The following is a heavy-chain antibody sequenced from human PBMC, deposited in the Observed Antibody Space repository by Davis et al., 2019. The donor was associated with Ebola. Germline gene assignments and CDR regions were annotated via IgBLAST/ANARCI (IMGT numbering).Heavy chain of an antibody. CDR3: ARDRRGGWSNPYFDY. CDR1: GFTFSSYA. V-gene: IGHV3-33*08. CDR2: IWYDGSNK. Sequence: GESLKISCAASGFTFSSYAMHWVRQAPGKGLEWVAVIWYDGSNKYYADSVKGRFTISRDNSKNTLYLQMNSLRAEDTAVYYCARDRRGGWSNPYFDYWGQGTLVTVSS. J-gene: IGHJ4*02. D-gene: IGHD6-19*01.